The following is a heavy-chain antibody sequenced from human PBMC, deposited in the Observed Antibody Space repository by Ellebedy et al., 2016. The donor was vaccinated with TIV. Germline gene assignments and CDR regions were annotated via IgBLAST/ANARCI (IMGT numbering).Heavy chain of an antibody. CDR3: ARDFGNSTFDF. J-gene: IGHJ4*02. V-gene: IGHV4-39*01. CDR1: GGSISNSIYY. CDR2: INYSGST. Sequence: MPSETLSLTCTVSGGSISNSIYYWGWLRRPHGKGLEWTGSINYSGSTYYNPSLKSRVTISADTSKNQFPLKMTSATAANTAVYYCARDFGNSTFDFWGLGTLVTVSP. D-gene: IGHD4-23*01.